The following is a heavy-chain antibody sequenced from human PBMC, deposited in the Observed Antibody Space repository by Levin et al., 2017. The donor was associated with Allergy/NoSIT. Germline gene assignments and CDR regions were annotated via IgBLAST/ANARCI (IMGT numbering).Heavy chain of an antibody. CDR1: DASISSYS. CDR2: ANYRGTI. D-gene: IGHD4-17*01. J-gene: IGHJ4*02. CDR3: ARHRYPTNGDYFDF. Sequence: PGGSLRLSCTVSDASISSYSWSWIRQPPGKGLEWIGYANYRGTIKYNPSLRSRVTMSVDTSRNQFSLKLSSMAGADPSVYYCARHRYPTNGDYFDFWGQGILVTVSS. V-gene: IGHV4-59*08.